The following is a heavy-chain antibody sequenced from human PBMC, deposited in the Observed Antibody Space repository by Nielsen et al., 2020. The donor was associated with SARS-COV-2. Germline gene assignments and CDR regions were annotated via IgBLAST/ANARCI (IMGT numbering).Heavy chain of an antibody. CDR3: AKAQAYDSSGYYSITYYFDY. J-gene: IGHJ4*02. D-gene: IGHD3-22*01. V-gene: IGHV3-9*01. CDR1: GFTFDDYA. CDR2: INWNSGSI. Sequence: RSSCAASGFTFDDYAMHWVRQAPGKGLEWVSGINWNSGSIVYADSVKGRFTISRDNAKSSLYLQMNSLRAEDTALYYCAKAQAYDSSGYYSITYYFDYWGQGTLVTVSS.